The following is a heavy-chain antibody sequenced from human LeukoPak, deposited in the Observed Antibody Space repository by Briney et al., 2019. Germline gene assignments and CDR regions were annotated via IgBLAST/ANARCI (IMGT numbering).Heavy chain of an antibody. CDR2: IYYSGST. D-gene: IGHD3-9*01. J-gene: IGHJ3*02. V-gene: IGHV4-30-4*08. CDR1: GGSISSGDYY. Sequence: SETLSLTCTVSGGSISSGDYYWSWIRQPPGKGLEWIGYIYYSGSTYYNPSLKSRVTISVDTSKNQFSLKLSSVTAADTAVYYCARDQRAYYDFLTGTGHDAFDIWGQGTMVTVSS. CDR3: ARDQRAYYDFLTGTGHDAFDI.